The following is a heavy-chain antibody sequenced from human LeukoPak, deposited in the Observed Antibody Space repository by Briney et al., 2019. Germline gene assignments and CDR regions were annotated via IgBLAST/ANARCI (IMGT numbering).Heavy chain of an antibody. D-gene: IGHD3-16*02. CDR1: GFTFDDYA. CDR3: AKATAPLRLGVLSLPWFDP. J-gene: IGHJ5*01. V-gene: IGHV3-43*02. CDR2: ISGDGGST. Sequence: GGSLRLSCAASGFTFDDYAMHWVRQAPGKGLEWVSLISGDGGSTYYADSVKGRFTISRDNSKNSLYLQMNSLRTEDTALYYCAKATAPLRLGVLSLPWFDPWGQGTLVTVSS.